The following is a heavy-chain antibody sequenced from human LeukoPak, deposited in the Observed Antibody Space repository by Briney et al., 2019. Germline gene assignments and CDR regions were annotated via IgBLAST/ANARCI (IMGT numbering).Heavy chain of an antibody. CDR1: GGSISSGSYY. D-gene: IGHD3-3*01. V-gene: IGHV4-61*02. CDR2: IYTSGST. J-gene: IGHJ5*02. Sequence: SETLSLTCTVSGGSISSGSYYWSWIRQPAGEGLGWIGRIYTSGSTNYNPSLKSRVTISVDTSKNQFSLKLSSVTAADMAVYYCARDFLTGTVFGVVHNWFDPWGQGTLVTVSS. CDR3: ARDFLTGTVFGVVHNWFDP.